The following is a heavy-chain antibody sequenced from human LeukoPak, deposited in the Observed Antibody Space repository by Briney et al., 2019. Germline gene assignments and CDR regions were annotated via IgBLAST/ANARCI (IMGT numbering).Heavy chain of an antibody. CDR1: GGSFSGYY. CDR2: INHSGST. CDR3: ARLGHCSSTSCYSG. V-gene: IGHV4-34*01. Sequence: SETLSLTCAVYGGSFSGYYWSWIRQPPGKGLEWIGEINHSGSTNYNPSLKSRVTISVDASKNQFSLKLSSVTAADTAVYYCARLGHCSSTSCYSGWGQGTMVTVSS. D-gene: IGHD2-2*01. J-gene: IGHJ3*01.